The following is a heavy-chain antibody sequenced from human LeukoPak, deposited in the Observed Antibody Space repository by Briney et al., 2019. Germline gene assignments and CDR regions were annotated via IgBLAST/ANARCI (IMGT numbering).Heavy chain of an antibody. Sequence: PGASVKVSCKASGYTFTSYGINWVRQAPGQGLEWKGWISAYNGNTNYAQKLQGRVTMTTDTSTSTAYMELRSLRSDDTAVYYCARGGILRYFDWLLPMTYYIDYWGQGTLVTVSS. D-gene: IGHD3-9*01. CDR2: ISAYNGNT. CDR1: GYTFTSYG. CDR3: ARGGILRYFDWLLPMTYYIDY. J-gene: IGHJ4*02. V-gene: IGHV1-18*01.